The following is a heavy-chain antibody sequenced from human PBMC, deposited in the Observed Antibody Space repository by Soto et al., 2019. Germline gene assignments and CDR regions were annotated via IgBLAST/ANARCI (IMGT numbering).Heavy chain of an antibody. V-gene: IGHV3-15*01. CDR3: SELTILTGSHFDS. Sequence: GGSLRLTCAASGFPFSDTWMSWVRQAPGKGLEWVARIKTKTNVGTRDYAAPVKGRFSISRDDSKNTLYLQMNSLNTEDTAIYYCSELTILTGSHFDSWGQGTLVTVSS. D-gene: IGHD3-9*01. CDR1: GFPFSDTW. J-gene: IGHJ4*02. CDR2: IKTKTNVGTR.